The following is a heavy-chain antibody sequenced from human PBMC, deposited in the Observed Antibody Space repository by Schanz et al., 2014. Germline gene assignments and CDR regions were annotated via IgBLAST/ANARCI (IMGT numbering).Heavy chain of an antibody. Sequence: QVQLVESGGGVVQPGGSLRLSCAASGFTFSTYGMHWVRQAPGKGLEWVAFIRDDGTYQNYADSIKGRFTVSRDNSKTTVFLQMHSLRADDTAVYHCAKERDTSGWNHGDYWGQGTLVTVSS. CDR1: GFTFSTYG. J-gene: IGHJ4*02. CDR3: AKERDTSGWNHGDY. D-gene: IGHD6-19*01. V-gene: IGHV3-30*02. CDR2: IRDDGTYQ.